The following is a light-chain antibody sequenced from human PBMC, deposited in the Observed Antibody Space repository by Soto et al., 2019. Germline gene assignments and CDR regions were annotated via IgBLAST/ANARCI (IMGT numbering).Light chain of an antibody. Sequence: DIQMTQSPSTLSASVGDRVTITCRASQSISTWLAWYQQKXXXAPKLLIYKASSLEGGVPSRFGXXXXXXXXXITISSLHPDDFATYYCQQYNTYPLTFGGGTTVDIK. CDR2: KAS. CDR1: QSISTW. CDR3: QQYNTYPLT. J-gene: IGKJ4*01. V-gene: IGKV1-5*03.